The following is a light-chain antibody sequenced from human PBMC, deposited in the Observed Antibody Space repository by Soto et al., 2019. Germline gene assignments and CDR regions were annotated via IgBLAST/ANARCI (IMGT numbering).Light chain of an antibody. J-gene: IGKJ4*01. CDR1: QSVSSY. CDR2: DAS. CDR3: QQRSNWPLT. V-gene: IGKV3-11*01. Sequence: EIVLTQSPATLSLSPGERATLSCRASQSVSSYLAWYQQKPGQAPRLLIYDASNRATGIPARFSGSGYGTDFTLTISSLEPADYAVYYCQQRSNWPLTFGGGTKVEIK.